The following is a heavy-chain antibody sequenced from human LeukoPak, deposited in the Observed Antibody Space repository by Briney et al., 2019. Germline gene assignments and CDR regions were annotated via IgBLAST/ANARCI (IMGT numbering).Heavy chain of an antibody. CDR3: ARARSGSYSGNYYYMDV. CDR1: GGSISSYY. Sequence: SETLSLTCTVSGGSISSYYWSWIRQPAGKGLEWIGRIYTSGSTNYNPSLKSRVTISVDTSKNQFSLKLSSVTAADTAVYYCARARSGSYSGNYYYMDVWGKGTTVTVSS. D-gene: IGHD1-26*01. V-gene: IGHV4-4*07. J-gene: IGHJ6*03. CDR2: IYTSGST.